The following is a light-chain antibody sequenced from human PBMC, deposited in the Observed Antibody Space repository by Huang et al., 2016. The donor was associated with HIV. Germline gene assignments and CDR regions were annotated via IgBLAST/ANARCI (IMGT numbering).Light chain of an antibody. Sequence: IVMTQSPATLSVSPGERATRSCRASQSIGTNVAWYQQNRGQAPRLRLYGAFTRDTGSPARFSVSGSVTEFTLTISSLQSEDVAIYDCQQYNDWRTFGQGTKVETK. CDR1: QSIGTN. V-gene: IGKV3-15*01. CDR3: QQYNDWRT. CDR2: GAF. J-gene: IGKJ1*01.